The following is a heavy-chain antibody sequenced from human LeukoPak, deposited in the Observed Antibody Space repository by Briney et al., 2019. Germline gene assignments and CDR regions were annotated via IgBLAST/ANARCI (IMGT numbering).Heavy chain of an antibody. D-gene: IGHD3-9*01. Sequence: GASVKVSCKVSGYTLTELSMHWVRQAPGKGLEWMGGFDPEDGETIYAQKFQGRVTMTEDTSTDTAYMELSSLRSEDTAVYYCATLIPPTILRHFDWGFDPWGQGTLVTVSS. J-gene: IGHJ5*02. CDR3: ATLIPPTILRHFDWGFDP. CDR1: GYTLTELS. V-gene: IGHV1-24*01. CDR2: FDPEDGET.